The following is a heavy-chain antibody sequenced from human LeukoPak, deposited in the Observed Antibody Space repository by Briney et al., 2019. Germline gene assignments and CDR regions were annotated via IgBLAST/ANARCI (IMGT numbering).Heavy chain of an antibody. CDR2: TGGSGGST. CDR1: GFTFRSYA. Sequence: GGSLRLSCAASGFTFRSYAMSWVRQAPGKGLEWVSATGGSGGSTYYADSVKGRFTISRDNSKNTLYLQMNSLRAEDTAVYYCAKPRFRYDILTGCFDYWGQGTLVTVSS. J-gene: IGHJ4*02. V-gene: IGHV3-23*01. D-gene: IGHD3-9*01. CDR3: AKPRFRYDILTGCFDY.